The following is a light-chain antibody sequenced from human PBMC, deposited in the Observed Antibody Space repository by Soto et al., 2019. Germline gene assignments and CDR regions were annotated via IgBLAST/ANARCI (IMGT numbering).Light chain of an antibody. CDR2: DAS. CDR1: QSVSSR. J-gene: IGKJ1*01. V-gene: IGKV3-15*01. Sequence: IVMTQSPVTLSVSPVERATLSCRASQSVSSRLAWYQQKRGQAPRLLIYDASTRATGIPARFSGSGSGTEFNLTISSLQSEDFAIYYCRHYNNWPPETFGQGTKVDIK. CDR3: RHYNNWPPET.